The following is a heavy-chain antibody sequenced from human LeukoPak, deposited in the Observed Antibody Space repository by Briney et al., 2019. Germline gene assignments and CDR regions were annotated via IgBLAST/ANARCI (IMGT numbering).Heavy chain of an antibody. Sequence: PSETLSLTCTVSGGSISSYYWSWIRQPPGKGLEWIGYIYYSGSTNYNPSLKSRVTISVDTSKNQFSLYLTSVTAADTAMYFCARSFSEKFYFESWGQGTLVTVSS. D-gene: IGHD1-26*01. CDR2: IYYSGST. CDR3: ARSFSEKFYFES. J-gene: IGHJ4*02. CDR1: GGSISSYY. V-gene: IGHV4-59*08.